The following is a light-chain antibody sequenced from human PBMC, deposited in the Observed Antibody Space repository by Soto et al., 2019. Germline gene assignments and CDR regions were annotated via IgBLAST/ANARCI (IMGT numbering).Light chain of an antibody. V-gene: IGLV1-44*01. CDR2: SNN. CDR1: SSNVGSNT. J-gene: IGLJ2*01. Sequence: QLVLTQPPSASGTPGQRVTISCSGSSSNVGSNTVKWYRQLPGTAPKLLIYSNNQRPSGVPDRFSGSKSGTSASLAISGLHSEDEADYYCAAWDDSLTGLIFGGGTKLTVL. CDR3: AAWDDSLTGLI.